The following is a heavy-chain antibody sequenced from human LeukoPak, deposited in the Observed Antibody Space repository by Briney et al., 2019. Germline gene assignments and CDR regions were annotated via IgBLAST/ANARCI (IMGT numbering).Heavy chain of an antibody. CDR3: ARATYDFWSGPNFDY. CDR1: GFTVSSNY. Sequence: GGSLRLSCAASGFTVSSNYMSWVRQAPGKGLEWVSVIYSGGSTYYADSVKGRFTISRDNSKNTLYLQMNSLSAEDTAVYYCARATYDFWSGPNFDYWGQGTLVTVSS. V-gene: IGHV3-53*01. D-gene: IGHD3-3*01. CDR2: IYSGGST. J-gene: IGHJ4*02.